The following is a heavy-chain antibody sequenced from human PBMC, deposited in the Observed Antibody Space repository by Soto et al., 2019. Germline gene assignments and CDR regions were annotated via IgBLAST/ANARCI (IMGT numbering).Heavy chain of an antibody. CDR2: IYYSGST. V-gene: IGHV4-31*03. CDR1: GGSISSGGYY. J-gene: IGHJ6*02. Sequence: SETLSLTCTVSGGSISSGGYYWSWIRQHPGKGLEWIGYIYYSGSTYYNPSLKSRVTISVDTSKNQFSLKLSSVPAADTAVYYCARANLVVAATPPLYGMDVWGQGTTVTVSS. D-gene: IGHD2-15*01. CDR3: ARANLVVAATPPLYGMDV.